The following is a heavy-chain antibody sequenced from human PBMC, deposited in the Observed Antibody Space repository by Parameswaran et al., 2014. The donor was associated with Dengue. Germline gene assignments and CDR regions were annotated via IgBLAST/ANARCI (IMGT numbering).Heavy chain of an antibody. CDR2: IYYSGST. CDR3: ARDRGVAAAGVGVDYYYYGMDV. J-gene: IGHJ6*02. V-gene: IGHV4-31*02. Sequence: WIRQPPGKGLEWIGYIYYSGSTYYNPSLKSRVTISVDTSKNQFSLKLSSVTAADTAVYYCARDRGVAAAGVGVDYYYYGMDVWGQGTTVTVSS. D-gene: IGHD6-13*01.